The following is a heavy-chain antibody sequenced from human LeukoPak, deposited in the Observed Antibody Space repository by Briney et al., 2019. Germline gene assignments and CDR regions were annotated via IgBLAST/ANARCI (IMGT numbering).Heavy chain of an antibody. V-gene: IGHV4-61*09. J-gene: IGHJ6*03. CDR1: GGSVISGSYS. CDR3: ARDSQDYADDLVYYYYYMDV. D-gene: IGHD4-17*01. CDR2: IYTTGNT. Sequence: PSETLSLTCTVSGGSVISGSYSWSWIRQPAGKGLEWIGHIYTTGNTNYNPSLKSRVTISIDTSKNQFSLKLSSVTAADSARYFCARDSQDYADDLVYYYYYMDVWGKGTTVTVSS.